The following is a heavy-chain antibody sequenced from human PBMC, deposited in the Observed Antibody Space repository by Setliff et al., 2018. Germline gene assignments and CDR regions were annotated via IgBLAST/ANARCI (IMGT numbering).Heavy chain of an antibody. J-gene: IGHJ5*02. CDR2: INPNGVS. D-gene: IGHD3-10*01. Sequence: PSETLSLTCAVYGGSLDDYFWTWIRQSPDKGLEWIGEINPNGVSNYNPSLKSRVTLSVDTSKNQSSLKLSSVTAADTAVYYCARDRRITVIRGVMTSFDPWGQGTLVT. V-gene: IGHV4-34*10. CDR3: ARDRRITVIRGVMTSFDP. CDR1: GGSLDDYF.